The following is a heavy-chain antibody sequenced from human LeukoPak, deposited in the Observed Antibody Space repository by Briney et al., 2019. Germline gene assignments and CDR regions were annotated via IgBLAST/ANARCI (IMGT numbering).Heavy chain of an antibody. V-gene: IGHV3-48*03. Sequence: GGSLRLSCAASGFTFSSYEMNWVRQAPGKGLEWVSYISSSGSTIYYADSVKGRFTISRDSAKNSLYLQMNSLRAEDTAVYYCARVDYYDSSVLPDYWGQGTLVTVSS. J-gene: IGHJ4*02. D-gene: IGHD3-22*01. CDR1: GFTFSSYE. CDR3: ARVDYYDSSVLPDY. CDR2: ISSSGSTI.